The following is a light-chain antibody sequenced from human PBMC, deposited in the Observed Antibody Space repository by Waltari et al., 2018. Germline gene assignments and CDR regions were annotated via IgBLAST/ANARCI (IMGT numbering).Light chain of an antibody. J-gene: IGKJ1*01. CDR2: AAS. Sequence: IQMPQAPSSVSASVGDRLTITCRAPQGLPSWIVWYQQQPGKAPRLLIYAASTLESGVPSRSGGGGAGTDFSLTSSRLQTDDVAGDYWQQANKWSCGQGTKVEV. CDR1: QGLPSW. V-gene: IGKV1D-12*01. CDR3: QQANKWS.